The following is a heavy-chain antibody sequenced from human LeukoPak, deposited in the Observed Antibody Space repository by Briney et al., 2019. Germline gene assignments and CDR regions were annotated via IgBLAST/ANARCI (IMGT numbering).Heavy chain of an antibody. CDR2: ISAYNGNT. D-gene: IGHD6-19*01. V-gene: IGHV1-18*01. J-gene: IGHJ4*02. CDR3: ARASKTTGYSSGWYSDHYFDY. Sequence: ASVKVSCKASGYTFTSYGISWVRQAPGQGLEWMGWISAYNGNTNYARKLQGRVTMTTDTSTSTAYMELRSLRSDDTAVYYCARASKTTGYSSGWYSDHYFDYWGQGTLVTVSS. CDR1: GYTFTSYG.